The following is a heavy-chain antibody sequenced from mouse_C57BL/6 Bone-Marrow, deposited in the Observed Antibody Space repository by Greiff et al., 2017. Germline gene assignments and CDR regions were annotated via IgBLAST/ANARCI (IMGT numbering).Heavy chain of an antibody. V-gene: IGHV1-15*01. J-gene: IGHJ3*01. CDR1: GYTFTDYE. CDR2: IDPETGGT. CDR3: TCAY. Sequence: QVQLQQPGAELVRPGASVTLSCKASGYTFTDYEMHWVKQTPVHGLEWIGAIDPETGGTAYNQKFKGKAILTADNSSSTAYMELRSLTSEDSAVYYGTCAYWGQGTLVTVSA.